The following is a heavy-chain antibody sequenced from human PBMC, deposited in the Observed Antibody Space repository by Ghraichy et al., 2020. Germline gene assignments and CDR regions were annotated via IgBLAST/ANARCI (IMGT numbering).Heavy chain of an antibody. J-gene: IGHJ4*02. Sequence: LSLTCAASGFTFDDYTMHWVRQAPGKGLEWVSLISWDGGSTYYADSVKGRFTISRDNSKNSLYLQMNSLRTEDTALYYCAKGRAGHYDFWSGYYLEYWGQGTLVTVSS. CDR1: GFTFDDYT. CDR3: AKGRAGHYDFWSGYYLEY. CDR2: ISWDGGST. D-gene: IGHD3-3*01. V-gene: IGHV3-43*01.